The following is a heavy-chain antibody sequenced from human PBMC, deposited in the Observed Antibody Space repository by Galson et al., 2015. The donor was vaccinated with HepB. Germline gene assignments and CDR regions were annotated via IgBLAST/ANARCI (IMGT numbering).Heavy chain of an antibody. CDR1: GYTFTSYY. D-gene: IGHD6-19*01. CDR3: ARDGGYSSGWYRPLDNYYGMDV. CDR2: INPSGGST. V-gene: IGHV1-46*01. Sequence: SVKVSCKASGYTFTSYYMHWVRQAPGQGLEWMGIINPSGGSTSYAQKFQGRVTMTRDTSTSTVYMELSGLRSEDTAVYYCARDGGYSSGWYRPLDNYYGMDVWGQGTTVTVSS. J-gene: IGHJ6*02.